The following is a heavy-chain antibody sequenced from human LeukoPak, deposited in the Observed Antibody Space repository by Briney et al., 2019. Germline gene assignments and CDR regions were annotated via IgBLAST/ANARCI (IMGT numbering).Heavy chain of an antibody. Sequence: PGGSLRLSCAASGFTFSSYAMHWVRQAPGKGLEWVAVISYDGSNKYYADSVKGRFTISRDNSKNTLYLQMNSLRAEDTAVYYCARVSDCGGDCYPGLFDYWGQGTLVTVSS. CDR1: GFTFSSYA. D-gene: IGHD2-21*02. V-gene: IGHV3-30-3*01. CDR3: ARVSDCGGDCYPGLFDY. CDR2: ISYDGSNK. J-gene: IGHJ4*02.